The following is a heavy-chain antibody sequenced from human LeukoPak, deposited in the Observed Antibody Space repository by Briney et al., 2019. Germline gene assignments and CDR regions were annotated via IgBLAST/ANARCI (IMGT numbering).Heavy chain of an antibody. J-gene: IGHJ3*02. D-gene: IGHD3-3*01. CDR2: IYYSGST. CDR3: ARGAVLRFLEWLNDAFDI. V-gene: IGHV4-59*01. CDR1: GSSISSYY. Sequence: SETLSLTCTVSGSSISSYYWSWIRQPPGKGLECIGYIYYSGSTNYNPSLKSRVTISLDTSKNQFSLKLSSVTAADTAVYYCARGAVLRFLEWLNDAFDIWGQGTMVTVSS.